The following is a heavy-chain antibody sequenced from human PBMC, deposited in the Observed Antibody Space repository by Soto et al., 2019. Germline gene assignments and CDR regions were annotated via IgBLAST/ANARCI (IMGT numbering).Heavy chain of an antibody. V-gene: IGHV3-23*01. D-gene: IGHD6-13*01. CDR2: ISGSGGST. CDR1: GFTFSSYA. J-gene: IGHJ4*02. Sequence: EVQLLESGGGLVQPGGSLRLSCAASGFTFSSYAMSWVRQAPGKGLEWVSAISGSGGSTYYADSVKGRFTISRDNSKITLYLQMNSLRAEDTAVYYCATNTNLMVGSSWYWGEDYWGQGTLVTVSS. CDR3: ATNTNLMVGSSWYWGEDY.